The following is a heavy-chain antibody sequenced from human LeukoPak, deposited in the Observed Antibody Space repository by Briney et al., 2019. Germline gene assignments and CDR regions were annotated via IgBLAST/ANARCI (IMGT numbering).Heavy chain of an antibody. Sequence: GGSLRLSCAASGFTFDDYAMHWVRQAPGKGLEWVSLISGDGGRTYYADSVKGRFTISRDNSKSSLYLKMNSLRSEDTALYYCAKDGIGYCTNGVCAPSGLFDYWGQGTLVTVSS. CDR2: ISGDGGRT. D-gene: IGHD2-8*01. CDR1: GFTFDDYA. V-gene: IGHV3-43*02. CDR3: AKDGIGYCTNGVCAPSGLFDY. J-gene: IGHJ4*02.